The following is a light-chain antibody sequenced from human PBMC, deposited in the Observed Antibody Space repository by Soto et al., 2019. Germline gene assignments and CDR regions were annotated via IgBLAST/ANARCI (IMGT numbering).Light chain of an antibody. Sequence: QSALTQPASVSGSPGQSITISCSGTSGDVGIYNLVSWYQHHPGKAPKLMIYEGSKRPSGVSNRFSGSTSGNTASLTISGLQAEDEADYYCCSYAGSTTYVFGTGTKVTVL. CDR2: EGS. CDR3: CSYAGSTTYV. J-gene: IGLJ1*01. CDR1: SGDVGIYNL. V-gene: IGLV2-23*01.